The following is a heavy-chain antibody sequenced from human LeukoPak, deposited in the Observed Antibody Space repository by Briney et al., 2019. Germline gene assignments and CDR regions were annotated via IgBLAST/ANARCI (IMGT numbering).Heavy chain of an antibody. V-gene: IGHV3-21*01. CDR1: GFTFSSYS. CDR2: ISSSSSYI. J-gene: IGHJ4*02. CDR3: ARVYDSSGYSKNDY. Sequence: PGGSLRLSCAASGFTFSSYSMNWVRQAPGKGLEWVSSISSSSSYIYYADSVKGRFTISRDNAKNSLYLQMNSLRAEDTAVYYCARVYDSSGYSKNDYWGQGTLVTVSS. D-gene: IGHD3-22*01.